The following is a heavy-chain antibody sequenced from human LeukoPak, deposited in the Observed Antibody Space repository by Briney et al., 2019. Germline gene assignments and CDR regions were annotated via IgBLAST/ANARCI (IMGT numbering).Heavy chain of an antibody. J-gene: IGHJ5*02. CDR3: ARQGSSPSWFDP. CDR1: GDSISGGAFY. D-gene: IGHD1-26*01. CDR2: IFYSGST. V-gene: IGHV4-39*01. Sequence: SETLSLTCTVSGDSISGGAFYWGWVRQSPGKGLEWIGSIFYSGSTHFNPSLESRITMSLDTSKNQFSLRLSLMTAADTGVYYCARQGSSPSWFDPWGQGTLVTVSS.